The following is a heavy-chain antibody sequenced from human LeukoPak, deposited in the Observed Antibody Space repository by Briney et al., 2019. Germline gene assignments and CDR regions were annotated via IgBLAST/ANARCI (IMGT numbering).Heavy chain of an antibody. Sequence: PGGSLRLSCAASGFTFSNACKSWVRQPPGNGLEWVGRIKSKPDGGAIDYAAPVKGRFIISRDDSKDMLYLQMNSLKTEDTGVYYCTRDKLELRQFDYWGQGTLVTVSS. CDR2: IKSKPDGGAI. CDR3: TRDKLELRQFDY. CDR1: GFTFSNAC. V-gene: IGHV3-15*01. D-gene: IGHD1-26*01. J-gene: IGHJ4*02.